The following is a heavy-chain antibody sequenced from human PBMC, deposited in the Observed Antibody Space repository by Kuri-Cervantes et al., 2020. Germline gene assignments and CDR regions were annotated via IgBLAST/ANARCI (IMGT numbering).Heavy chain of an antibody. CDR3: AGERRYYDSSGYYSLFDY. Sequence: GSLRLSCTVSGGSTSSYYWSWIRQPPGKGLEWIGYIYYSGSTNYNPSLKSRVTISVDTSKNQFSLKLSSVTAADTAVYYCAGERRYYDSSGYYSLFDYWGQGTLVTVSS. V-gene: IGHV4-59*01. CDR1: GGSTSSYY. CDR2: IYYSGST. D-gene: IGHD3-22*01. J-gene: IGHJ4*02.